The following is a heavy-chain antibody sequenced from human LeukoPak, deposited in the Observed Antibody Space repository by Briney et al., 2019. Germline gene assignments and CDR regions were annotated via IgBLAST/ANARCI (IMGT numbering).Heavy chain of an antibody. J-gene: IGHJ4*02. V-gene: IGHV3-7*03. CDR3: VRGHLWLEN. D-gene: IGHD3-3*02. CDR1: GLTLSNFW. CDR2: INQDGGEK. Sequence: GGSLRLSCVAFGLTLSNFWMTWVRQAPGKGLEWVATINQDGGEKYYVDSVKGRFIISRDNAKNSVYLQMDSLRVEETAVYSCVRGHLWLENWGQGTLVTVSS.